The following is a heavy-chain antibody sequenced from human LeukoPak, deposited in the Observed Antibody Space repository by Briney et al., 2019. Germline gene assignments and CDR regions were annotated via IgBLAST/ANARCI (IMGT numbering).Heavy chain of an antibody. CDR2: MNPNSGNT. J-gene: IGHJ4*02. Sequence: ASVKVSCKASGYTFTSYDINWVRQATGQGLEWMGWMNPNSGNTGHAQKFQGRVTMTRNTSISTAYMELSSLRSEDTAVYYCATVYDSSGNDYWGQGTLVTVSS. V-gene: IGHV1-8*01. CDR1: GYTFTSYD. D-gene: IGHD3-22*01. CDR3: ATVYDSSGNDY.